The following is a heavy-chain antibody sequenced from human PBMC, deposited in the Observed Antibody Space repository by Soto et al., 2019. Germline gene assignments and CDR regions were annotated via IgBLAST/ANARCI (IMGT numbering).Heavy chain of an antibody. V-gene: IGHV4-59*01. Sequence: PSETLSLTCTVSGGSISSYYWSWIRQPPGKGLEWIGYIYYSGSTNYNPSLKSRVTISVDTSKNQFSLKLSSVTAADTAVYYCARDFSGYDSPNAYYYCMDVWGKGTTVTVSS. CDR1: GGSISSYY. D-gene: IGHD5-12*01. CDR2: IYYSGST. CDR3: ARDFSGYDSPNAYYYCMDV. J-gene: IGHJ6*03.